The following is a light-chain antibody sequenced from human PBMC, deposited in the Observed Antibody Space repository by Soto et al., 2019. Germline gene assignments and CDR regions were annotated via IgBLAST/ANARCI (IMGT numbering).Light chain of an antibody. CDR2: EVS. Sequence: DIVLTQTPLFLSVTPGQPASISCRSTQSLLHSDGKTYFYWFLQKAGQPPQLLIYEVSNRFSGVSDRLSGSGSGTDFTLKISRVEADDVGIYYCMQSIKLQYTFGQGTKVEIX. CDR3: MQSIKLQYT. J-gene: IGKJ2*01. V-gene: IGKV2D-29*01. CDR1: QSLLHSDGKTY.